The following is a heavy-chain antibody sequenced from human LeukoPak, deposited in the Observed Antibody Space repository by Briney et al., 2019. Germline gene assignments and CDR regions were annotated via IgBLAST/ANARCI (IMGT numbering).Heavy chain of an antibody. Sequence: ASVKVPCKASGYTFTGYYMHWVRQAPGQGLEWMGRINPNSGGTNYAQKFQGRVTMTRDTSIGTAYMELSRLRSDDTAVYYCAGTTSIVVGSSGFDYWGQGTLVTVSS. D-gene: IGHD2-15*01. V-gene: IGHV1-2*06. CDR2: INPNSGGT. CDR3: AGTTSIVVGSSGFDY. CDR1: GYTFTGYY. J-gene: IGHJ4*02.